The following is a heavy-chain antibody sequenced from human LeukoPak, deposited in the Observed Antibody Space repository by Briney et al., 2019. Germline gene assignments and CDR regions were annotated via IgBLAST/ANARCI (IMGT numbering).Heavy chain of an antibody. V-gene: IGHV3-53*01. J-gene: IGHJ4*02. CDR1: GFTVSSNY. D-gene: IGHD6-19*01. CDR2: IYSSGAT. CDR3: ARVLSDSRGWYHFDY. Sequence: GGSLRLSCAASGFTVSSNYMGWVRQAPGRGLEWVSVIYSSGATYYADSVTGRFTISRDNSTNTLSLQINSLRAEDTAVYYCARVLSDSRGWYHFDYWGQGTLVTVSS.